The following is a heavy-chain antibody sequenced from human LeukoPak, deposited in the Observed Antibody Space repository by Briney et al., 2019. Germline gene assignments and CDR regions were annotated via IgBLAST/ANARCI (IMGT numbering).Heavy chain of an antibody. V-gene: IGHV3-7*01. D-gene: IGHD3-9*01. CDR3: AKHRIGYYDILTGYSLDY. Sequence: PGGSLRLSCAASGFTFSTYWMTWVRQAPGKGLEWVANIKQDGSEKYYVDSVKGRFTISRDNAKNSLYLQMNSLRAEDTAVYYCAKHRIGYYDILTGYSLDYWGQGTLVTVSS. CDR1: GFTFSTYW. CDR2: IKQDGSEK. J-gene: IGHJ4*02.